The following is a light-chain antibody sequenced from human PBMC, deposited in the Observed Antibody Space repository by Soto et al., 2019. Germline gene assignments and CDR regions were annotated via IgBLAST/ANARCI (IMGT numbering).Light chain of an antibody. CDR1: NSNIGTDT. Sequence: QSVLNQPPSTSGTPGQRVTISCSGSNSNIGTDTVTWYQQLPGTAPKLLIYNNNQRPSGVPDRFSGSKSGTSASLAISGLQSEDEADYYCAAWDDFLNGVVFGGGTKVTVL. V-gene: IGLV1-44*01. CDR2: NNN. J-gene: IGLJ2*01. CDR3: AAWDDFLNGVV.